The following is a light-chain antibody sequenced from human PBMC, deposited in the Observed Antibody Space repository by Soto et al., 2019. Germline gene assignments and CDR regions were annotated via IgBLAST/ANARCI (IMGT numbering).Light chain of an antibody. CDR1: QSVSSTY. CDR3: QQYGSSLFT. CDR2: GAS. Sequence: EIVLTQSPGTLSSSPGERATLSCRASQSVSSTYLAWYQQKPGQAPRLLIYGASSRATGIPDRFSGSGSGTDFTLTISRLEAEDFAVYYCQQYGSSLFTFGPGTKVDI. J-gene: IGKJ3*01. V-gene: IGKV3-20*01.